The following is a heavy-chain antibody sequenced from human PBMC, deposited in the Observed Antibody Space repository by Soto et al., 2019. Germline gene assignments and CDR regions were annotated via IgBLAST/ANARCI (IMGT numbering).Heavy chain of an antibody. CDR1: GGSLNSDDSY. V-gene: IGHV4-30-4*01. CDR2: IYDSETT. CDR3: GRDRQSEIVAMLASNGMDV. J-gene: IGHJ6*02. Sequence: QVQLQESGPGLVKPSQTLSLTCTVSGGSLNSDDSYWSWLRQPPGRGLEWIGYIYDSETTYYNPSLKSRVTISVATSKNQFSLTLNSVTAADTAVDYCGRDRQSEIVAMLASNGMDVWCQGTTVIVSS. D-gene: IGHD5-12*01.